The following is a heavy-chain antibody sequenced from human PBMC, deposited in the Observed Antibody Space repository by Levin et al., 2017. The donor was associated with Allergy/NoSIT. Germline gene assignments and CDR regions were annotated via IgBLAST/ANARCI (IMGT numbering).Heavy chain of an antibody. V-gene: IGHV3-13*04. CDR1: GFTFSSYD. Sequence: SCAASGFTFSSYDMHWVRQATGKGLEWVSAIGTAGDTYYPGSVKGRFTISRENAKNSLYLQMNSLRAGDTALYYCARGGDYANAFDIWGQGTMVTVSS. CDR3: ARGGDYANAFDI. D-gene: IGHD4-17*01. CDR2: IGTAGDT. J-gene: IGHJ3*02.